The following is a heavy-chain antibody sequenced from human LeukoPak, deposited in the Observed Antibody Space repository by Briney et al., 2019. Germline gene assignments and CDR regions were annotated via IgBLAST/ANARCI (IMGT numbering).Heavy chain of an antibody. D-gene: IGHD3-22*01. Sequence: GGSLRLSCAASGFPFSSYEMKWVRQAPGKGLEGVSYISASGSTIYYADSVKGRFTFSRDNAKNTLYLQMNSLRAEDTAVYYCARRSSGPLYYYYYYMDVWGKGTTVTVSS. V-gene: IGHV3-48*03. CDR1: GFPFSSYE. CDR3: ARRSSGPLYYYYYYMDV. J-gene: IGHJ6*03. CDR2: ISASGSTI.